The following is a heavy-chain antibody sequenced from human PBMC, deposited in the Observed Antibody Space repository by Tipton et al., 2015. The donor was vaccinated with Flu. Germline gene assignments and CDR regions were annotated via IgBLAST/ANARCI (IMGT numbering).Heavy chain of an antibody. Sequence: TLSLTCTVSGGSISSGSYYWSRIRQPAGKGLEWIGRIYTSGSTNYNPSLKSRVTISVDTSKNQFSLKLSSVTAADTAVYYCARDYGGHIYYWGQGTLVTVSS. CDR3: ARDYGGHIYY. CDR2: IYTSGST. D-gene: IGHD2-21*01. J-gene: IGHJ4*02. V-gene: IGHV4-61*02. CDR1: GGSISSGSYY.